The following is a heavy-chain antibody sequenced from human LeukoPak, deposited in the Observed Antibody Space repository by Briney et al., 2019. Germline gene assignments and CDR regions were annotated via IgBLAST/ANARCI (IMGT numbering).Heavy chain of an antibody. D-gene: IGHD3-10*01. CDR3: ARGAPSLYYYYMDI. Sequence: SETLSLTCTVSGGSISSSSYYWGWIRQPPGKGLEWIGYVYTSGSTNFNPSLKSRVTISLDTSKNQSSLKLTSVTAADTAVYYCARGAPSLYYYYMDIWGKGTTVTVSS. V-gene: IGHV4-61*05. J-gene: IGHJ6*03. CDR1: GGSISSSSYY. CDR2: VYTSGST.